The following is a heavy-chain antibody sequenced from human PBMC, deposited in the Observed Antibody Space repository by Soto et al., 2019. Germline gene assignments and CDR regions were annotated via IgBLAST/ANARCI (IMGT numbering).Heavy chain of an antibody. CDR1: GFTFSSYS. CDR3: ARLRRDGYNWAFDI. J-gene: IGHJ3*02. CDR2: ISSSSSYI. V-gene: IGHV3-21*01. Sequence: EVQLVESGGGLVKPGGSLRLSCAASGFTFSSYSMNWVRQAPGKGLEWVSSISSSSSYIYYADSVKGRFTISRDNAKNSLYLQMNSLRAEDTAVYYCARLRRDGYNWAFDIWGQGTMVTVSS. D-gene: IGHD5-12*01.